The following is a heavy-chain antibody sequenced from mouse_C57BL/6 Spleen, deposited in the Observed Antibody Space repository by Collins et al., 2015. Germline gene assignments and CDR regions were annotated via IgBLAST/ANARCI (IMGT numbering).Heavy chain of an antibody. CDR3: ARGSSYVGDFDY. V-gene: IGHV1-72*01. J-gene: IGHJ2*01. D-gene: IGHD1-1*01. CDR1: GYTFTSYW. CDR2: IDPNSGGT. Sequence: QVQLQQPGAELVRLSCKASGYTFTSYWMHWVKQRPGRGLEWIGRIDPNSGGTKHNEKFKSKATLTVDKPSSTAYMQLSSLTSEDSAVYYCARGSSYVGDFDYWGQGTTLTVSS.